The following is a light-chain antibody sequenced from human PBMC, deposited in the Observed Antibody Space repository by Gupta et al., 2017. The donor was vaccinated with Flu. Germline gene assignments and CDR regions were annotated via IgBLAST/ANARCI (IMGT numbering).Light chain of an antibody. J-gene: IGLJ2*01. CDR1: IVDIGGYNV. V-gene: IGLV2-14*03. CDR2: DIG. CDR3: AAYDGNSTI. Sequence: QSITNSCTGSIVDIGGYNVGSWHQQDPGKAPYLIIYDIGRQHSGVSDGFSGSKSGNTASLTMSGLQTDDEDDYYCAAYDGNSTIFGEGTKLTVL.